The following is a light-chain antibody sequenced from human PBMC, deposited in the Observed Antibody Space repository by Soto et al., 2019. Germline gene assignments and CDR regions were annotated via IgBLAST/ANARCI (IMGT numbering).Light chain of an antibody. CDR3: MQALQTPA. V-gene: IGKV2-28*01. J-gene: IGKJ1*01. CDR1: QSLQHSNGYNY. CDR2: LSS. Sequence: DIVMTQSPLSLPVTPGEPASISCRSSQSLQHSNGYNYVDWYLQKPGQSPQILIYLSSNRASGGAGWFSGGWAGKYFTLKSSRVEADDVGDYYCMQALQTPAFGQGTKVEIK.